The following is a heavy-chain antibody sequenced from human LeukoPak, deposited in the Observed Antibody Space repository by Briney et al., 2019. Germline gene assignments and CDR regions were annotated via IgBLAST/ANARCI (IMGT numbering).Heavy chain of an antibody. J-gene: IGHJ4*02. D-gene: IGHD2-2*02. CDR1: GYTFTGYY. V-gene: IGHV1-18*04. CDR2: ISAYNGNT. CDR3: ARVTVPTDYYYGYCSSTSCHTFDY. Sequence: GASVKVSCKASGYTFTGYYMHWVRQAPGQGLEWMGWISAYNGNTNYAQKLQGRVTMTTDTSTSTAYMELRSLRSDDTAVYYCARVTVPTDYYYGYCSSTSCHTFDYWGQGTLVTVSS.